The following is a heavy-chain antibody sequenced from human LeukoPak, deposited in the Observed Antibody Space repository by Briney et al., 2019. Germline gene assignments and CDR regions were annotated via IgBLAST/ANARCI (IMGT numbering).Heavy chain of an antibody. CDR2: IEINGGST. J-gene: IGHJ4*02. D-gene: IGHD2-21*02. V-gene: IGHV3-64*02. Sequence: GGSLRLSCAASGFSLRSYAMHWVRQAPGKGLEYVSSIEINGGSTNYADSVKGRFTISRDNSKNTVYLQMGSLRVEDMAVYYCARSRFKGVGVVTDILGYWGQGTLVTVSS. CDR3: ARSRFKGVGVVTDILGY. CDR1: GFSLRSYA.